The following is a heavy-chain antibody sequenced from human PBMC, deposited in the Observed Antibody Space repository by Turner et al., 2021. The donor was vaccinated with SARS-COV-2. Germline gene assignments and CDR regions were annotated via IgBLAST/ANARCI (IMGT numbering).Heavy chain of an antibody. D-gene: IGHD2-8*01. CDR3: TGRGKVSYTWFDP. CDR2: IKSKTDGGTT. CDR1: GFTFSDAY. J-gene: IGHJ5*02. V-gene: IGHV3-15*01. Sequence: VQLVESGGGLVKPGGSLRLSCAASGFTFSDAYMSWVRQAPGKGLEWDGRIKSKTDGGTTDYAAPVKGRFTISRDDSENTLYLQMNSMKTEDTAVYYCTGRGKVSYTWFDPWGQGTLVTVSS.